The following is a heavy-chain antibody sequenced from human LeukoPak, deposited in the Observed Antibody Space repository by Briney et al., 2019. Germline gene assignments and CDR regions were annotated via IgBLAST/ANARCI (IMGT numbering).Heavy chain of an antibody. CDR1: GFTFNGYA. CDR3: AKGWRYYDSSGYIDY. V-gene: IGHV3-9*01. Sequence: GGSLRLSCAASGFTFNGYAMHWVRQAPGKGLEWVSGISWNSGSIVYADSVKGRFTISRDNAKNSLYLQMNSLRAEDTALYYCAKGWRYYDSSGYIDYWGQGTLVTVSS. CDR2: ISWNSGSI. D-gene: IGHD3-22*01. J-gene: IGHJ4*02.